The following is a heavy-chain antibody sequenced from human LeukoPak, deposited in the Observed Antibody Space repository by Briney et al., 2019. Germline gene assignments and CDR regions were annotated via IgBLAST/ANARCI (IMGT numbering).Heavy chain of an antibody. J-gene: IGHJ5*02. CDR1: GFTFRSYW. CDR3: ASPHCSSTSCFP. V-gene: IGHV3-7*03. D-gene: IGHD2-2*01. Sequence: GGSLRLSCAASGFTFRSYWMSWVRQAPGKGLEWVANIKQDGSEKYYVDSVKGRFTISRDNAKNSLYLQMNSLRAEDTAVYYCASPHCSSTSCFPWGQGTLVTVSS. CDR2: IKQDGSEK.